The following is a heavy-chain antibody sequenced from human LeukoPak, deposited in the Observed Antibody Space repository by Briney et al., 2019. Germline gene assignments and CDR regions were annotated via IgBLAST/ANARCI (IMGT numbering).Heavy chain of an antibody. J-gene: IGHJ5*02. CDR3: AMGSGSFTNWFDP. CDR2: IYYSGST. V-gene: IGHV4-39*07. Sequence: SETLSLTCTVSGGSISSSSYYWGWIRQPPGKGLEWIGSIYYSGSTYYNPSLKSRVTISVDTSKNQFSLKLSSVTAADTAVYYCAMGSGSFTNWFDPWGQGTLVTVSS. D-gene: IGHD1-26*01. CDR1: GGSISSSSYY.